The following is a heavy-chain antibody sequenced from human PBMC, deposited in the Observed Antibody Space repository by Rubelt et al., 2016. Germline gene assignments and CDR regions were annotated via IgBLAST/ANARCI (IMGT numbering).Heavy chain of an antibody. J-gene: IGHJ3*02. CDR3: ARERGGQLNDAFDI. Sequence: GGGLVQPGGSLRLSCAASGFSFSSYAINWVRQAPGKGLEWVSGISGSGDNTYYADSVRGRFTISRDNSKNTLYLQMNSLRAEDTAVYYCARERGGQLNDAFDIWGQGTMVTVSS. CDR1: GFSFSSYA. CDR2: ISGSGDNT. V-gene: IGHV3-23*01. D-gene: IGHD2-2*01.